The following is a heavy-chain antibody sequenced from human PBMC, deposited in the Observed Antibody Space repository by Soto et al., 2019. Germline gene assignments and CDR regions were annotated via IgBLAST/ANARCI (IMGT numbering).Heavy chain of an antibody. CDR1: GFTFSSYA. CDR2: ISGSGGST. CDR3: AKDRSSGWGYYYYGMDV. Sequence: PGGSLRLSCAASGFTFSSYAMSWVRQAPGKGLEWVSAISGSGGSTYYADSVKGRFTISRDNSKNTLYLQMNSLRAEDTAVYYCAKDRSSGWGYYYYGMDVWGQGTTVTVSS. D-gene: IGHD6-19*01. J-gene: IGHJ6*02. V-gene: IGHV3-23*01.